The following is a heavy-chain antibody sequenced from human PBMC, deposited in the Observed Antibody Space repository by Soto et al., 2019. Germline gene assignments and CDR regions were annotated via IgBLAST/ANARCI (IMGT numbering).Heavy chain of an antibody. J-gene: IGHJ4*01. CDR2: ISNDGSDT. Sequence: EVQLVESGGGLVQPGGSLRLSCAASGLPFGDNWMHWVRQAPGKGLVWVSRISNDGSDTTYADSVRCRFTVSRDNAKNTLYLQMNSLRAEDTAVYYCARDSYSSATHWGHGTLVTVSS. CDR3: ARDSYSSATH. D-gene: IGHD4-4*01. V-gene: IGHV3-74*01. CDR1: GLPFGDNW.